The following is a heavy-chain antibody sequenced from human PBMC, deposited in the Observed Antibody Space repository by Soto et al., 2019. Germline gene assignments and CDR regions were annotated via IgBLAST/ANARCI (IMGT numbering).Heavy chain of an antibody. Sequence: SGPTLVNPPQTLTVTCTFSGFSLSNSGVGVALIRQPPGKALEWLALIYGDNDKRYSPSLKTRLTITKDTSKNQVVLTMTNMDPVDTATYYCAHCTLHDYVDYDTGPPHVFDAWGQGTLVNVAS. V-gene: IGHV2-5*02. CDR1: GFSLSNSGVG. J-gene: IGHJ4*02. D-gene: IGHD4-17*01. CDR3: AHCTLHDYVDYDTGPPHVFDA. CDR2: IYGDNDK.